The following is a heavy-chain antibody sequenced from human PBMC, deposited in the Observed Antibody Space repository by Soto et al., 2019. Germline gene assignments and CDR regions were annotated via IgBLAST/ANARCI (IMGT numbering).Heavy chain of an antibody. Sequence: QITLKESGSTLVKPTQTLTLTCTFSGFSLSSTGVGVGWIRQPPGKALEWLALIYWGDDKRYSPSLKSRVSIPRDPSKNQVVLTTTHMDPNDPASYYCVLHSGGWLLPFDWWGQCTLVTVSS. D-gene: IGHD2-15*01. CDR2: IYWGDDK. CDR3: VLHSGGWLLPFDW. J-gene: IGHJ4*02. V-gene: IGHV2-5*02. CDR1: GFSLSSTGVG.